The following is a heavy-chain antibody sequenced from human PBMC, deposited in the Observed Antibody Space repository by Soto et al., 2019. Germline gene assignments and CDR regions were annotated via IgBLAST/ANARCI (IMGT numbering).Heavy chain of an antibody. CDR2: VYYRGRS. V-gene: IGHV4-39*01. J-gene: IGHJ4*02. Sequence: SETLSLTFTVSGGSVTNSSYYWGLIRQSPGKGLEWIGSVYYRGRSYSKSSVKSRVTISVDTSKNRFSLSLNSVTASDTAVYFCVSQRTTVPTQAYFDYWGPGALVT. CDR3: VSQRTTVPTQAYFDY. D-gene: IGHD4-17*01. CDR1: GGSVTNSSYY.